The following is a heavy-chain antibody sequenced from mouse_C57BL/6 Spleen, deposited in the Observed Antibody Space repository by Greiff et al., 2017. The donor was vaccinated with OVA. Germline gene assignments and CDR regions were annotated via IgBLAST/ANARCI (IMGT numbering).Heavy chain of an antibody. CDR1: GYSFTDYN. D-gene: IGHD2-4*01. Sequence: VQLQQPGPELVQPGASVKLSCKASGYSFTDYNMNWVKQRHGKSLAWIGVINPNYGTTSYNQTFKGKATLTVDQSSSTAYMQLNSLTSEDSAVYYCARWEYYDVGPDYWGQGTSVTVSS. V-gene: IGHV1-39*01. CDR3: ARWEYYDVGPDY. CDR2: INPNYGTT. J-gene: IGHJ4*01.